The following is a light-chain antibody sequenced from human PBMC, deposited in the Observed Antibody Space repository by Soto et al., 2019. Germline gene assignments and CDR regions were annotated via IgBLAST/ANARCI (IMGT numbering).Light chain of an antibody. J-gene: IGKJ2*01. CDR2: DAS. Sequence: DIQMTQSPSSLSASVGDRVTITCQASQGIGDFLNWYQQKPGEAPKLLIYDASSLRSGVPSRFSGSGSGTEFTLTISTLQPDDFATYYRQQYDSYSKTFGQGTQLEIK. CDR3: QQYDSYSKT. CDR1: QGIGDF. V-gene: IGKV1-5*01.